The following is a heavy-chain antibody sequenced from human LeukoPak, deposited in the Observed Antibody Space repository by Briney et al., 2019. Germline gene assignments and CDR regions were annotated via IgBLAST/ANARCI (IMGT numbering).Heavy chain of an antibody. Sequence: ASVKVSCKASGYTFTGYYMHWVRQAPGQGLEWMGWINPNSGGTNYAQKFQGWVTMTRDTSISTAYMELSRLRSDDTAVYYCARDSGYYDSSGYYFPFIDYWGQGTLDTVSS. D-gene: IGHD3-22*01. CDR3: ARDSGYYDSSGYYFPFIDY. CDR1: GYTFTGYY. CDR2: INPNSGGT. V-gene: IGHV1-2*04. J-gene: IGHJ4*02.